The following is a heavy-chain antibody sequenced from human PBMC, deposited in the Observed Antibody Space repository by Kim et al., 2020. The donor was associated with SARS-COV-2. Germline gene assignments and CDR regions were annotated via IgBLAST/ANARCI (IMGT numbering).Heavy chain of an antibody. Sequence: ASVKVSCKASGYTFTSYDINWVRQATGQGLEWMGWMNPNSGNTGYAQKFQGRVTMTRNTSISTAYMELSRLRSEDTAVYYCARGHLKSIVVVIAPRPYYYCRDGWGRGTTVTVSS. J-gene: IGHJ6*03. CDR2: MNPNSGNT. D-gene: IGHD2-21*01. CDR3: ARGHLKSIVVVIAPRPYYYCRDG. V-gene: IGHV1-8*01. CDR1: GYTFTSYD.